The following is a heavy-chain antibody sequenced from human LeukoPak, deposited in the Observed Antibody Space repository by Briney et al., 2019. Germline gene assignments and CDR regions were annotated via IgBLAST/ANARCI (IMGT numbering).Heavy chain of an antibody. CDR3: ARAEQVCSSTSCLDY. Sequence: ASVKVSCKASGYTFTGYYMHWVRQAPGQGLEWMGWINPNSGGTNYAQKFQGRVTMTRDTSISTAYMELSRLRSDDTAVYYCARAEQVCSSTSCLDYWGQGTLVTVSS. V-gene: IGHV1-2*02. J-gene: IGHJ4*02. CDR1: GYTFTGYY. CDR2: INPNSGGT. D-gene: IGHD2-2*01.